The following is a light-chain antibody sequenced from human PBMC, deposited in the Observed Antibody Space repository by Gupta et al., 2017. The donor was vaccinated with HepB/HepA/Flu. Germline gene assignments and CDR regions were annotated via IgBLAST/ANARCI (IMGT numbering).Light chain of an antibody. CDR3: CSYAGSSTPVV. V-gene: IGLV2-23*02. Sequence: QSALPQPATVSGSPGQSIPISCTGTSSDVGSYNLVSWYQQHPGKAPKLMIYEVSKRPSGVSNRFSGSKSGNTASLTIAGLQAEDEADYYCCSYAGSSTPVVFGGGTKLTVL. CDR1: SSDVGSYNL. J-gene: IGLJ2*01. CDR2: EVS.